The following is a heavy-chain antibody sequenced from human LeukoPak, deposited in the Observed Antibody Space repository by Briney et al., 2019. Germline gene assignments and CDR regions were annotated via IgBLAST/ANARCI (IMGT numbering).Heavy chain of an antibody. CDR1: GFTFSTYS. CDR2: ISCISSII. J-gene: IGHJ4*02. CDR3: TRSRPGTEAGQPNFDY. D-gene: IGHD6-13*01. V-gene: IGHV3-48*01. Sequence: GGSLRLSCAASGFTFSTYSMSWVRQAPGKGLEWVSYISCISSIIYYADSVKGRFTISRDNARNSLYLQMNSLRAEDTAVYYCTRSRPGTEAGQPNFDYWGQGTLVTVSS.